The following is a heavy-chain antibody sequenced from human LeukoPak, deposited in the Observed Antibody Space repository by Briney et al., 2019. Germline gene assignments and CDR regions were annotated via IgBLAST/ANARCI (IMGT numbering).Heavy chain of an antibody. CDR2: IIPIFGTA. V-gene: IGHV1-69*13. D-gene: IGHD2-2*02. CDR1: GGTFSSYA. J-gene: IGHJ6*03. CDR3: ARGPNIVVVPAAILGYMDV. Sequence: SVKVSCKASGGTFSSYAISWVRQAPGQGLEWMGGIIPIFGTANYAQKFQGRVTITADESTSTAYMELSSLRSEDTAVYYCARGPNIVVVPAAILGYMDVWGKGTTVTVSS.